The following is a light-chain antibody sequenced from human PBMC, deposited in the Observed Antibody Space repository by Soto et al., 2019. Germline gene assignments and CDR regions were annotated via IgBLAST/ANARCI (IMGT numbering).Light chain of an antibody. CDR3: HQYDSWT. CDR1: QSFNSIY. V-gene: IGKV3-20*01. J-gene: IGKJ1*01. Sequence: EIVFTQSPGTVSLSPLERSTLSCRASQSFNSIYLAWYQQKPGQAPRLLIYGASSRATGIPDRFSGSGSGTDFTLTISRLEPEDFAVYYCHQYDSWTFGQGTKVDIK. CDR2: GAS.